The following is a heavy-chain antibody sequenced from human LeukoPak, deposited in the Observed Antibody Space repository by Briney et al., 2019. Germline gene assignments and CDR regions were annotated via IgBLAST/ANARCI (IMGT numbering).Heavy chain of an antibody. J-gene: IGHJ4*02. CDR3: AREGIRSIGSSGWYLSV. CDR2: INHSGST. Sequence: SETLSLTCAVYGGSFSGYYWSWIRQPPGKGLEWIGEINHSGSTNYNPSLRSRVTISVDTSKNQFSLKLSSVTAADTAVYYCAREGIRSIGSSGWYLSVWGQGSLVTVSS. D-gene: IGHD6-19*01. V-gene: IGHV4-34*01. CDR1: GGSFSGYY.